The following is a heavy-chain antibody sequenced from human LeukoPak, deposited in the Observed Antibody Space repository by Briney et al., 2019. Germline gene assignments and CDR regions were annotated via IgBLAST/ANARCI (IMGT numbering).Heavy chain of an antibody. CDR2: IRSKANSYAT. Sequence: PGGSLRLSCAASGFTFSGSAMHWVRQASGKGLEWVGRIRSKANSYATAYAASVKGRFTISRDDSKNTAYLQMNSLKTEDTAVYYCTRQYSSGWYLDAFDIWGQGTMVTVSS. CDR1: GFTFSGSA. CDR3: TRQYSSGWYLDAFDI. V-gene: IGHV3-73*01. D-gene: IGHD6-19*01. J-gene: IGHJ3*02.